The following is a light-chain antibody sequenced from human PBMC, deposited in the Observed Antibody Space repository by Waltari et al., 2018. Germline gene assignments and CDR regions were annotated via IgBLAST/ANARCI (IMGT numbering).Light chain of an antibody. CDR3: SSYAGSNNLV. J-gene: IGLJ2*01. CDR1: SSDVGGYNF. Sequence: QSALTQPPSASGSPGQSVTISCTGTSSDVGGYNFFSWYQTHPDKAPKLMIYEVSNRPSGVPDRFSGSKSGNTASLTVSGLQAEDEADYYCSSYAGSNNLVFGGGTKLTVL. V-gene: IGLV2-8*01. CDR2: EVS.